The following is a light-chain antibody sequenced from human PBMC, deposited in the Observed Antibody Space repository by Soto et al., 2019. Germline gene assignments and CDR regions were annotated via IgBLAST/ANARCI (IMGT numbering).Light chain of an antibody. V-gene: IGKV1-33*01. CDR3: QQYDNLPPLT. J-gene: IGKJ4*01. CDR2: DAS. Sequence: DIQMTQSPSSLSASVGDRVTITCQASQDISNYLNWYQQKPGKAPKLLIYDASNLETGGPSRFSGSGSGTDFTVTSSSLQPEDSATEYCQQYDNLPPLTFGGGTKGEIK. CDR1: QDISNY.